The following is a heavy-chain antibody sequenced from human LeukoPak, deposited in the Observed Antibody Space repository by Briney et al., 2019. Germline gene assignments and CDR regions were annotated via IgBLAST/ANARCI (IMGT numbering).Heavy chain of an antibody. CDR2: IYSGGST. Sequence: PGESLRLSCAASGFSFTTYWMSWVRQAPGKGLEWVSVIYSGGSTYYADSVKGRFTISRDNSKNTLYLQMNSLRAEDTAVYYCARGVRRRPDAFDIWGQGTMVTVSS. J-gene: IGHJ3*02. V-gene: IGHV3-66*01. CDR3: ARGVRRRPDAFDI. D-gene: IGHD6-25*01. CDR1: GFSFTTYW.